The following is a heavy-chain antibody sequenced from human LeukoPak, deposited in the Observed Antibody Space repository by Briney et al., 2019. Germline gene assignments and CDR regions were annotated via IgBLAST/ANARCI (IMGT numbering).Heavy chain of an antibody. Sequence: GGSLRLSCAASGFTFRSYSMTWVRQAPGKGLEWVSSINSGGSYIYYADPVKGRFTISRDNAKNSLYLQMNSLRAEDTAVYYCARDPYSGSYGNYYYYFMDGWLKGST. D-gene: IGHD1-26*01. J-gene: IGHJ6*03. CDR2: INSGGSYI. CDR3: ARDPYSGSYGNYYYYFMDG. CDR1: GFTFRSYS. V-gene: IGHV3-21*01.